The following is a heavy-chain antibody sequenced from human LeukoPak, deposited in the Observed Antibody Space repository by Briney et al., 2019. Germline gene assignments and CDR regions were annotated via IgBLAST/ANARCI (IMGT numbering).Heavy chain of an antibody. CDR3: AKDYCSGGSCPEIFGY. CDR1: GFTFTSYG. J-gene: IGHJ4*02. V-gene: IGHV3-30*18. Sequence: PGTSLRLSCAASGFTFTSYGMHWVRQAPGKGLEWVALISSDGGNENYADSVRGRFTISRDNSKNTLSLQMNSLRAEDTAIYYCAKDYCSGGSCPEIFGYWGQGTLVTVSS. D-gene: IGHD2-15*01. CDR2: ISSDGGNE.